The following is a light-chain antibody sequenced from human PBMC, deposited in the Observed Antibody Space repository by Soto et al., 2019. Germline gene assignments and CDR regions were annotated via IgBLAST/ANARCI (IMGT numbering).Light chain of an antibody. CDR3: CSYAGSSTPLI. V-gene: IGLV2-23*02. J-gene: IGLJ1*01. CDR2: EVS. Sequence: QSVLTQPASVSGCPGQSITISCTGASSDVGSYNLVSWYQQHPGKAPKLMIYEVSKRPSGVSNRFSGSKSGNTASLTISGLQAEDEADYYCCSYAGSSTPLIFGTGTKVPVL. CDR1: SSDVGSYNL.